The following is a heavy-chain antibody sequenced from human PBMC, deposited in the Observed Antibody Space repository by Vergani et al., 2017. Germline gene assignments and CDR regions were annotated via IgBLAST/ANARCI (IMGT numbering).Heavy chain of an antibody. D-gene: IGHD6-19*01. CDR1: GGSFSGYY. J-gene: IGHJ1*01. Sequence: QVQLQQWGAGLLKPSETLSLTCAVYGGSFSGYYWSWIRQRPGKGLGWIGEINHSGSTNYNPSLKSRVTISVDTSKNQFSLKLSSVTAADTAVYYCACSSGWYRRYFQHWGQGTLVTVSS. CDR3: ACSSGWYRRYFQH. V-gene: IGHV4-34*01. CDR2: INHSGST.